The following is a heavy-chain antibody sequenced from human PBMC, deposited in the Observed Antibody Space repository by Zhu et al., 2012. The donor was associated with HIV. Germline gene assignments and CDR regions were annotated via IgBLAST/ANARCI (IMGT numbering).Heavy chain of an antibody. CDR2: VYTSGST. V-gene: IGHV4-4*07. Sequence: QVQLQESGPGLVKASETLSLTCTVSGGSISSYYYNWIRQPAGKGLEWIGRVYTSGSTNYNPSLKSPVTMSVDTSKNQVSLKMNSVTAADTAVYYCAREVGAVAGGAYYYGMDVWGQGTTVTVSS. J-gene: IGHJ6*02. D-gene: IGHD6-19*01. CDR3: AREVGAVAGGAYYYGMDV. CDR1: GGSISSYY.